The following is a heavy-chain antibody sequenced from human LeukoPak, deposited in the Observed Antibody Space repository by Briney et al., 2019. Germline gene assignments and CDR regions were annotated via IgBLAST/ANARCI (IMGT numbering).Heavy chain of an antibody. D-gene: IGHD3-22*01. CDR1: GGSISSYY. V-gene: IGHV4-59*01. J-gene: IGHJ3*02. CDR3: ARVFIGYDSSGPDAFDI. Sequence: PSETLSLTCTVSGGSISSYYWSWIRQPPGKGLEWIGYIYYSGSTNYNPSLKSRVTISVDTSKNQFSLKQSSVTAADTAVYYCARVFIGYDSSGPDAFDIWGQGTMVTVSS. CDR2: IYYSGST.